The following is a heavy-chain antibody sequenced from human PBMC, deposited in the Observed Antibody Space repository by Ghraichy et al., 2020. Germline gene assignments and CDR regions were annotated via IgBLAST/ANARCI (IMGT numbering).Heavy chain of an antibody. J-gene: IGHJ3*01. D-gene: IGHD2-2*02. CDR1: GGSISDYF. V-gene: IGHV4-4*07. CDR3: ARASLRYCTSTSCYNQGLFDV. CDR2: IYTSGST. Sequence: SETLSLTCTVSGGSISDYFWSWIRQPAGKGLEWIGHIYTSGSTNYNPPLKSRVTMSVDTSKNHFSLKLSSVTAADTALYFCARASLRYCTSTSCYNQGLFDVWGQGTVVTISS.